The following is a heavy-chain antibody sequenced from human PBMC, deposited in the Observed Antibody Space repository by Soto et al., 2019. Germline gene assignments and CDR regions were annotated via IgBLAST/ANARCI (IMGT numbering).Heavy chain of an antibody. V-gene: IGHV3-33*01. CDR1: GFTFSSYG. Sequence: QVQLVESGGGVVQPGRSLRLSCAASGFTFSSYGMHWVRQAPGKGLEWVAVIWYDGSNKYYADSVKGRFTISRDNSKNTLYLQMNSLRAEDRAVDYCARDPGRRGYGAWFDPWGQGTLVTVSS. CDR2: IWYDGSNK. CDR3: ARDPGRRGYGAWFDP. J-gene: IGHJ5*02. D-gene: IGHD5-18*01.